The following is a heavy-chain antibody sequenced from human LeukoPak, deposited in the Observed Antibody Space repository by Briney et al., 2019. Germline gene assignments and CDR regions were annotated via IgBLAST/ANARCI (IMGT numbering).Heavy chain of an antibody. V-gene: IGHV1-46*01. CDR1: GYTFTSYY. Sequence: ASVKVSCKASGYTFTSYYMHWVRQAPGQGLEWMGIINPSGGSTSYAQKFQGRVTKTRDTSTSTVYMELSSLRSEDTAVYYCARGCSGGSCYPHYYYYYGMDVWGQGTTVTVSS. J-gene: IGHJ6*02. D-gene: IGHD2-15*01. CDR3: ARGCSGGSCYPHYYYYYGMDV. CDR2: INPSGGST.